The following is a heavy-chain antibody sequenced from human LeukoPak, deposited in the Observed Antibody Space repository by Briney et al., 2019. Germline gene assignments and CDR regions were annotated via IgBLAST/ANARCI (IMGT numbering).Heavy chain of an antibody. CDR1: GFTYSNYA. J-gene: IGHJ4*02. Sequence: PGGSLRLSCAASGFTYSNYAMTWVRQAPGKGLEWVAGISGSGGSTYFADAVKGRFTISRDNSKKSVYLQMNSLRAEDTAVYYCAKDRNYYDSGGYYNSFDYWGQGTLVTVSS. CDR2: ISGSGGST. D-gene: IGHD3-22*01. CDR3: AKDRNYYDSGGYYNSFDY. V-gene: IGHV3-23*01.